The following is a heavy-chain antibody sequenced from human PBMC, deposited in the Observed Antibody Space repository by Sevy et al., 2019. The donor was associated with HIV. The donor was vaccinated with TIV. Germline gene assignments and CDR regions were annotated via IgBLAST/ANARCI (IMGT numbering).Heavy chain of an antibody. CDR3: AKGPDYYASSGTPLDY. J-gene: IGHJ4*02. CDR2: ITGSGDKI. CDR1: GFTSRSYT. Sequence: GGSLRLSCVVSGFTSRSYTMTWVRQAPGKGLEWVSTITGSGDKIYYADSVKGRFTISRDNSRNTLYLQMSSLRAADTAVYYCAKGPDYYASSGTPLDYWGQGTLVTVSS. D-gene: IGHD3-22*01. V-gene: IGHV3-23*01.